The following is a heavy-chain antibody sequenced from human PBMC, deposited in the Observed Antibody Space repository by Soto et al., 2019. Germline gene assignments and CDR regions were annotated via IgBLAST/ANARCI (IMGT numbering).Heavy chain of an antibody. CDR2: IYYSGST. CDR1: GGSISSSSYY. Sequence: PSETLSLTCTVSGGSISSSSYYWGWIRQPPGKGLEWIGSIYYSGSTYYNPSLKSRVTISVDTSKNQFSLKLSSVTAADTAVYYCARRERITMVRGVTSFDYWGQGTLVTVSS. D-gene: IGHD3-10*01. V-gene: IGHV4-39*01. J-gene: IGHJ4*02. CDR3: ARRERITMVRGVTSFDY.